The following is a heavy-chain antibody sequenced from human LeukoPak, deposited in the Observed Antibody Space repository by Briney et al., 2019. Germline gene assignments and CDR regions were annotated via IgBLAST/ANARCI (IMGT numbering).Heavy chain of an antibody. Sequence: PGGSLRLSCAASGFTFNTYTMSWVRQAPGKGLEWVSAISGSGDNTYYADSVKGRFTISRDTSKNTLFLQMNSLRAEDTAVYYCAKDRGYNYGLCDYWGQGTLVTVSS. D-gene: IGHD5-18*01. J-gene: IGHJ4*02. CDR1: GFTFNTYT. V-gene: IGHV3-23*01. CDR2: ISGSGDNT. CDR3: AKDRGYNYGLCDY.